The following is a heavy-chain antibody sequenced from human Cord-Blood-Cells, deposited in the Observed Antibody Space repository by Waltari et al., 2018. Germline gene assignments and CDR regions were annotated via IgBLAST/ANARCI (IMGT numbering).Heavy chain of an antibody. V-gene: IGHV4-39*07. Sequence: QLQLQESGPGLVKPSETLSLTCTVSGGSFSSSSYYWGWIRQPPGKGLEWIGSIYYSVSTSYNPSLKSRVTISVDTSKNQISLKLSSVTAADTAVYYCASSIAAAGPSNYWGQGTLVTVSS. CDR1: GGSFSSSSYY. D-gene: IGHD6-13*01. CDR2: IYYSVST. CDR3: ASSIAAAGPSNY. J-gene: IGHJ4*02.